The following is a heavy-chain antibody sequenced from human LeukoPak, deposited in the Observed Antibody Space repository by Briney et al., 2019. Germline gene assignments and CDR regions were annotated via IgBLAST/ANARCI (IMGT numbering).Heavy chain of an antibody. CDR1: GGSISSSSYY. CDR2: IYYSGST. D-gene: IGHD3/OR15-3a*01. V-gene: IGHV4-39*07. J-gene: IGHJ3*02. Sequence: SETLSLTCTVSGGSISSSSYYWGWIRQPPGKGLEWIGSIYYSGSTYYNPSLKSRVTISVDTSKNQFSLQLNSVTPEDTAVYFCARGGLISLANTPLGAFDIWGQGTMVSVSS. CDR3: ARGGLISLANTPLGAFDI.